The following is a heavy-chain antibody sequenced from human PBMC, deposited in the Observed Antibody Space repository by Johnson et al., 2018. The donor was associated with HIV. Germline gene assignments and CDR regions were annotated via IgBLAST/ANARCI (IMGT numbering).Heavy chain of an antibody. CDR1: GFTFSSYA. CDR3: AKGVLGSSCYDAFDI. D-gene: IGHD6-6*01. Sequence: QVQPVESGGGVVQPGRSLRLSCAASGFTFSSYAMHWVRQAPGKGLEWVAIISYDGSNKYYADSVKGRFTISRDNSKNTLYLQMSSLRADDTAVYYCAKGVLGSSCYDAFDIWGQGTMVTVS. V-gene: IGHV3-30-3*01. CDR2: ISYDGSNK. J-gene: IGHJ3*02.